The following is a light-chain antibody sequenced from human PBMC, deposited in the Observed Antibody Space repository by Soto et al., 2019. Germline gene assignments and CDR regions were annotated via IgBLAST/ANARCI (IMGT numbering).Light chain of an antibody. Sequence: DIQLKKSPAFLSASVGDRVTITCRARQGISSYLAWYQQKPGQAPNLLIYAASTLQSGVPSRFSGSGSGTEFTLTISSLQPEDFATYYCQQFKSYPLTFGGGTKVDIK. CDR3: QQFKSYPLT. CDR1: QGISSY. CDR2: AAS. J-gene: IGKJ4*01. V-gene: IGKV1-9*01.